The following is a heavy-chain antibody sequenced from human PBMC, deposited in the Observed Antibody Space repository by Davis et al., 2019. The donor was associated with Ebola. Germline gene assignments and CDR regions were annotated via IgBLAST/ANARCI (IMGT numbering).Heavy chain of an antibody. CDR2: INPSGGST. Sequence: ASVKVSCMASGYTFTSYYMHWVRQAPGQGLEWMGIINPSGGSTSYAQKFQGRVTMTRDTSTSTVYMELSSLRSEDTAVYYCARGGESLLHYYYYGMDVWGQGTTVTVSS. J-gene: IGHJ6*02. CDR1: GYTFTSYY. CDR3: ARGGESLLHYYYYGMDV. V-gene: IGHV1-46*01.